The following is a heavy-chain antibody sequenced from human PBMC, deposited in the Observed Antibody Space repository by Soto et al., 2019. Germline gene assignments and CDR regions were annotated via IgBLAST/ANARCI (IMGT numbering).Heavy chain of an antibody. J-gene: IGHJ4*02. Sequence: EVQLVESGGDLVQRGGSLRLSCVASGFTFSTYSMNWVRQAPGKGPAWVSYISAGSSIIYYTDSVKGQFTISKYNAKNSLYIQINSLRDEDTAVYYCARGDKFSTTICSEYRFEYWGQGTLINVSS. CDR1: GFTFSTYS. CDR3: ARGDKFSTTICSEYRFEY. V-gene: IGHV3-48*02. CDR2: ISAGSSII. D-gene: IGHD2-2*01.